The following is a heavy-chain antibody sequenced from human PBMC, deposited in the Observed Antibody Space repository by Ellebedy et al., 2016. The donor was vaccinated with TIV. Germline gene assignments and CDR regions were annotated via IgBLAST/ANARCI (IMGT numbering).Heavy chain of an antibody. CDR3: ARDFRRIAFGGVLVPPAPGYHYYGMDV. V-gene: IGHV3-53*01. Sequence: GESLKISCTASGFTVGNNYMNWLRQAPGKGLEWVSSITESGGNTYYADSVKGRFTISRDNYKHTLYLQMNSLRAEDTAVYYCARDFRRIAFGGVLVPPAPGYHYYGMDVWGQGTTVIVSS. CDR1: GFTVGNNY. D-gene: IGHD3-16*02. CDR2: ITESGGNT. J-gene: IGHJ6*02.